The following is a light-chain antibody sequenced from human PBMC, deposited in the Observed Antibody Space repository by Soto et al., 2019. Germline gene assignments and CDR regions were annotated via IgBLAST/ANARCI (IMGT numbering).Light chain of an antibody. CDR3: TSYTSSSTLRV. Sequence: QSVLTQPASVSGSPGQSITISCTGTSSDVGGYNYVSWYQQHPGKAPKLMIYEVSNRPSGVSTRFSGSKSGNTASLTISGLQAADEADYYCTSYTSSSTLRVFGGGTKLTVL. CDR2: EVS. J-gene: IGLJ3*02. CDR1: SSDVGGYNY. V-gene: IGLV2-14*01.